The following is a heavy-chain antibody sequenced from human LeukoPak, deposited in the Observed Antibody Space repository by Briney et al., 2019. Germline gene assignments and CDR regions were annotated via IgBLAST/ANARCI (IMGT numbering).Heavy chain of an antibody. D-gene: IGHD3-3*01. CDR2: IKHDGSEH. CDR1: GFSFGTSW. V-gene: IGHV3-7*01. J-gene: IGHJ4*02. Sequence: GGSLRLSCTTSGFSFGTSWMSWVRQAPGKGLEWVASIKHDGSEHYSVDSVKGRFTISRDNSKNSLYLLMNSLRAEDTAKYYCARVQKPRITSFGVVPHFDFWGQGTLVTVSS. CDR3: ARVQKPRITSFGVVPHFDF.